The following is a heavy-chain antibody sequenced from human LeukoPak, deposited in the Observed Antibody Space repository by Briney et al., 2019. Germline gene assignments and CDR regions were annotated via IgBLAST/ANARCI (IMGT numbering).Heavy chain of an antibody. CDR3: TREIEGDSGSWEIYYYMDV. Sequence: GGSLRLSCAASGFTFSSYWMSWVRQAPGKGLEWVANIKQDGSEKYYVDSVKGRFTISRDNAKNSLYLQMNSLRAEDTAVYYCTREIEGDSGSWEIYYYMDVWGKGTTVTVSS. CDR2: IKQDGSEK. CDR1: GFTFSSYW. D-gene: IGHD1-26*01. J-gene: IGHJ6*03. V-gene: IGHV3-7*01.